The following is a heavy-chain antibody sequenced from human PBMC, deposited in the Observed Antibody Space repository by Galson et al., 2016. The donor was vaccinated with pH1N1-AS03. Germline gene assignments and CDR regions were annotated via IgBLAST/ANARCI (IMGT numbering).Heavy chain of an antibody. J-gene: IGHJ1*01. CDR1: GFTFSGYD. V-gene: IGHV3-30*03. CDR3: GNGWSSSGAGH. D-gene: IGHD6-25*01. Sequence: SLRLSCAASGFTFSGYDMHWVRQAPGKGLEWVALSSVDGINKYYGDSVKGRFTVSRDNSKNTLYLQMNSLRVEDTAVDYCGNGWSSSGAGHLVQGTLVTVSS. CDR2: SSVDGINK.